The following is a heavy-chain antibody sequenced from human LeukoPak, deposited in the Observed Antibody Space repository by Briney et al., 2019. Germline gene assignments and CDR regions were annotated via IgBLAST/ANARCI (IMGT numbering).Heavy chain of an antibody. CDR3: ARNYYGSGSALFDY. CDR1: GGSISSGDYY. Sequence: SETLSLTCTVSGGSISSGDYYWSWIRQPPGKGLEWIGYIYYSGSTYYNPSLKSRVTISVDTSKNQFSLKLSSVPAADTAVYYCARNYYGSGSALFDYWGQGTLVTVSS. V-gene: IGHV4-30-4*01. J-gene: IGHJ4*02. D-gene: IGHD3-10*01. CDR2: IYYSGST.